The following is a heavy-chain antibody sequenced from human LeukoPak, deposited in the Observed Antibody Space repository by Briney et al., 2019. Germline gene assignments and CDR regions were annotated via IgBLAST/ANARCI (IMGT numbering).Heavy chain of an antibody. CDR2: ISGSGGST. J-gene: IGHJ4*02. V-gene: IGHV3-23*01. CDR1: GFTFSSYA. CDR3: AKDLDTIFGVVIIRKGVFDY. Sequence: GGSLRLSCAASGFTFSSYAMSWVRQAPGKGLEWVSAISGSGGSTYYADSVKGRFTISRDNSKNTLYLQMNSLRAEDTAVYYCAKDLDTIFGVVIIRKGVFDYWGQGTLVTVSS. D-gene: IGHD3-3*01.